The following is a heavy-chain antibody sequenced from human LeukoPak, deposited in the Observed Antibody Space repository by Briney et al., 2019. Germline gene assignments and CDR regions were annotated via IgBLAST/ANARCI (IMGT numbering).Heavy chain of an antibody. CDR1: GGSFSGYY. D-gene: IGHD5-18*01. CDR2: INHSGST. Sequence: SETLSLTCAVYGGSFSGYYWSWIRQPPGKGLEWIGEINHSGSTNYNPSLKSRVTISVDTSKKQFSLKLSSVTAADTAVYYCAREAGYSYGYDYWGQGTLVTVSS. CDR3: AREAGYSYGYDY. V-gene: IGHV4-34*01. J-gene: IGHJ4*02.